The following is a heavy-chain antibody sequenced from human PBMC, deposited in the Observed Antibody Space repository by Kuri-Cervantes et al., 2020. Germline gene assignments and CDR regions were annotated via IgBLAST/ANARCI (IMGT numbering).Heavy chain of an antibody. D-gene: IGHD3-22*01. CDR3: AKEDYYDSSGYYRPRVGADY. J-gene: IGHJ4*02. Sequence: GGSLRLSCAASGFTFSSYGMHWVRQAPGKGLEWVAVISYDGSNKYYADSVKGRFTISRDNSKNTLYLQMNSLRAEDTAVYYCAKEDYYDSSGYYRPRVGADYWGQGTLVTVSS. CDR2: ISYDGSNK. CDR1: GFTFSSYG. V-gene: IGHV3-30*18.